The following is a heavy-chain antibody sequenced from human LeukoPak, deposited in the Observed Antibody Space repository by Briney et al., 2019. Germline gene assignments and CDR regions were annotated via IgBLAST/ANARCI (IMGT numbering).Heavy chain of an antibody. CDR1: GGSINSYY. D-gene: IGHD1-1*01. CDR3: ERGGRAPVVTM. J-gene: IGHJ4*01. V-gene: IGHV4-4*07. Sequence: SETLSLTCTVSGGSINSYYWSWIRQPAGKGLEWIGRIYSSGSTNYNPSLKSRVSMSVDTSKNQFSLKLTSVTAADTAVYYCERGGRAPVVTMWGQGILVTVSS. CDR2: IYSSGST.